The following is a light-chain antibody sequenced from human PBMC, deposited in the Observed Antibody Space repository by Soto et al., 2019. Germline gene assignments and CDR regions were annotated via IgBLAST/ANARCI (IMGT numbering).Light chain of an antibody. Sequence: EIVLTQSPGTLSLSPGERATLSCRASQSVTGSYLAWYQQKPGQAPRLLIYGASSRASAIPDRFSGSGSGTDFTLTISRLEPEDCAVYYCQQYGSSPPVTFGPGTKVDIK. V-gene: IGKV3-20*01. J-gene: IGKJ3*01. CDR3: QQYGSSPPVT. CDR2: GAS. CDR1: QSVTGSY.